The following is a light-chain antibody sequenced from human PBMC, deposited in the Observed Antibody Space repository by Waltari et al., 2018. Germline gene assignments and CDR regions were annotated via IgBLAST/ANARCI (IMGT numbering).Light chain of an antibody. Sequence: QSALTQPASVSGSPGQSITISCTGTSSDIGNYNFFVSWYQHRPGEAPKLIIYAGNVRPSGVSDRFSGSKSGNAASLTISGLQAEDEAHYYCCSYGVRVFFGGGTKLTVL. CDR2: AGN. J-gene: IGLJ2*01. V-gene: IGLV2-23*01. CDR1: SSDIGNYNFF. CDR3: CSYGVRVF.